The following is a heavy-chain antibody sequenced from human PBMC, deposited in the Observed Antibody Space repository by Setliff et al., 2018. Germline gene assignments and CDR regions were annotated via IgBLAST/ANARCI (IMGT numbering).Heavy chain of an antibody. Sequence: SETLSLTCTVSGASISSGTYYWGWIRQPPGEGLEWIGRIHYLGTTYSNASLASRLTMSVDTSKNQFSLNLSSVTAAATAVYYCARSLGIITTAFDFWGQGLLVTVPQ. CDR2: IHYLGTT. J-gene: IGHJ4*02. CDR1: GASISSGTYY. CDR3: ARSLGIITTAFDF. V-gene: IGHV4-39*07. D-gene: IGHD3-22*01.